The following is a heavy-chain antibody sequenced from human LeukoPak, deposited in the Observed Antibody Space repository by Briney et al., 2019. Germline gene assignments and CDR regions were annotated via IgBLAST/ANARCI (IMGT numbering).Heavy chain of an antibody. V-gene: IGHV4-34*01. J-gene: IGHJ6*02. CDR3: ARRVLRYFDWTDYYYGMDV. CDR2: INHSGST. D-gene: IGHD3-9*01. CDR1: GGSFSGYY. Sequence: IPSETLSLTCAVYGGSFSGYYWSWIRQPPGKGLEWIGEINHSGSTNYNPSLKSRVTISVDTSKNQFSLKLSSVTAADTAVYYCARRVLRYFDWTDYYYGMDVWGQGTTVTVSS.